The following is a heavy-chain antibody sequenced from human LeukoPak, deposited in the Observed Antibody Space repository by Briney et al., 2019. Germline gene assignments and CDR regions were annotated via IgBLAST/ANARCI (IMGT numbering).Heavy chain of an antibody. CDR1: GGSISSGGYY. J-gene: IGHJ4*02. CDR2: IYYSGST. D-gene: IGHD4-17*01. Sequence: SQTLSLTCTVSGGSISSGGYYWSWIRQPPGEGLEWIGYIYYSGSTYYHPSLKSRVTISLDTSKNQFSLKLSSVTAADTAVYYCARVTTVTTSFHFDYWGQGTLVTVSS. CDR3: ARVTTVTTSFHFDY. V-gene: IGHV4-30-4*01.